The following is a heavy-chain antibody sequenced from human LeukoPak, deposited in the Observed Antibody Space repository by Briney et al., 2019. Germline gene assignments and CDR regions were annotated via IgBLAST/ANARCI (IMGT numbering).Heavy chain of an antibody. J-gene: IGHJ6*03. D-gene: IGHD3-10*01. CDR1: GGSISSYY. V-gene: IGHV4-59*01. CDR3: ARGRSSMVRGYYYYYMDV. CDR2: IYYSGST. Sequence: PSETLSLTCTVSGGSISSYYWSWIRQPPGKELEWIGYIYYSGSTNYNPSLKSRVTISVDTSKNQFSLKLSSVTAADTAVYYCARGRSSMVRGYYYYYMDVWGKGTTVTISS.